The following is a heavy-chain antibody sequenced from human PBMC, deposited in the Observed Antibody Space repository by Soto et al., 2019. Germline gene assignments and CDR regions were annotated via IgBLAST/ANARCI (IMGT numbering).Heavy chain of an antibody. J-gene: IGHJ6*03. Sequence: PLETLPHTCAVYGGSCIGYYWSWIRQPTGKGLEWIGEINHSGSTNYNPSLKSRVTISVDTSKNQFSLKLSSVTAADTAVYYCARGGDRPWRGWAARPHGGSGSPNSQYYYYYMDVWGKGTTVTAP. D-gene: IGHD3-10*01. CDR1: GGSCIGYY. CDR2: INHSGST. CDR3: ARGGDRPWRGWAARPHGGSGSPNSQYYYYYMDV. V-gene: IGHV4-34*01.